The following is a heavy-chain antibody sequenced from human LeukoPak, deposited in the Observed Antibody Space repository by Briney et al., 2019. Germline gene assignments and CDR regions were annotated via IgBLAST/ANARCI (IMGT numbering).Heavy chain of an antibody. V-gene: IGHV4-39*01. CDR1: GGSISSSSHY. J-gene: IGHJ4*02. CDR2: VST. D-gene: IGHD5-18*01. CDR3: ARAGYSYGIISYFDS. Sequence: PSETLSLTYTVSGGSISSSSHYWGWIRQPPGKGLEWIGVSTYYNPSLKNRVTISRDTSKNQFSLKLSSVTAADTAICYCARAGYSYGIISYFDSWGQGTLVTVSS.